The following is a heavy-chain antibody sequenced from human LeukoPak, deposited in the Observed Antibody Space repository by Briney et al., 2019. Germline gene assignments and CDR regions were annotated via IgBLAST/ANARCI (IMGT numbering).Heavy chain of an antibody. CDR3: AKADVWGSYRYGPLDY. CDR1: GFTFDDYA. CDR2: ISWNSGSI. Sequence: GGSLRLSCAASGFTFDDYAMHWVRQAPGKGLEWVSGISWNSGSIVYADSVKGRFTISRDNAKNSLYLQMNSLRAEDMALYYCAKADVWGSYRYGPLDYWGQGTLVTVSS. V-gene: IGHV3-9*03. D-gene: IGHD3-16*02. J-gene: IGHJ4*02.